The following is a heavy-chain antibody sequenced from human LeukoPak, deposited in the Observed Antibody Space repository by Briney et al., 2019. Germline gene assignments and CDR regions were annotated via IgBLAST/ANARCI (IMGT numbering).Heavy chain of an antibody. V-gene: IGHV3-53*01. Sequence: GGSLRLSCAASGFTFSDYYMSWVRQAPGRGLEWVSVIYSGGSTYYADSVKGRFTISRDNSKDTLYLQVNSLRAEDTAVYYCARRAGAYSHPYDYWGQGTLVTVSS. CDR3: ARRAGAYSHPYDY. CDR1: GFTFSDYY. D-gene: IGHD4/OR15-4a*01. CDR2: IYSGGST. J-gene: IGHJ4*02.